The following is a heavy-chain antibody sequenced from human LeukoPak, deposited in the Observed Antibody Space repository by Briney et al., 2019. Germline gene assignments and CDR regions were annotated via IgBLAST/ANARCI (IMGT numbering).Heavy chain of an antibody. J-gene: IGHJ4*02. D-gene: IGHD3-9*01. V-gene: IGHV3-30*18. CDR3: AKDRGVRYFDWLFDY. CDR1: GFTFSSYG. CDR2: ISYDGSNK. Sequence: GRSLRLSCAASGFTFSSYGMHWVRQAPGMGLEWVAVISYDGSNKYYADPVKGRFTISRDNSKNTLYLQMNSLRAEDTAVYYCAKDRGVRYFDWLFDYWGQGTLVTVSS.